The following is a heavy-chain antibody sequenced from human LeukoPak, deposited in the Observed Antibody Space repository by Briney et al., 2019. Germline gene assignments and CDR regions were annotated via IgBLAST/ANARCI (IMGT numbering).Heavy chain of an antibody. Sequence: GASVKVSCKASGYTFTGYYMQWVRQAPGQGLEWMGWINPNGGGTNYAQKFQGRVALTRDTSISTAYMELSSLTFDDTAVYYCARVGYCSGGTCPYYFDCWGQGTQVTVSS. D-gene: IGHD2-15*01. V-gene: IGHV1-2*02. CDR2: INPNGGGT. J-gene: IGHJ4*02. CDR1: GYTFTGYY. CDR3: ARVGYCSGGTCPYYFDC.